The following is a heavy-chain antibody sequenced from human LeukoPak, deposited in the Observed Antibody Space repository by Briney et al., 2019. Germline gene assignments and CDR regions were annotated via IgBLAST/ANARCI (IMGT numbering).Heavy chain of an antibody. CDR1: GYTFTGYF. J-gene: IGHJ6*03. D-gene: IGHD5/OR15-5a*01. CDR3: ARGPLPVVFAYYSYMDV. CDR2: INPRSGGK. Sequence: VASVKVSCKASGYTFTGYFIHWVGQAPGQGLEWMGWINPRSGGKSYAQMFQGRVTMTRDTSISTAYMELRGLRSDDTPVFYCARGPLPVVFAYYSYMDVWGKGTTVTVSS. V-gene: IGHV1-2*02.